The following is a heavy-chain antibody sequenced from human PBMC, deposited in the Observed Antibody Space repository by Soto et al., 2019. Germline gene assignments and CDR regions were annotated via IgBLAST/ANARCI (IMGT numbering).Heavy chain of an antibody. CDR2: IYYSGST. Sequence: PSETLSLTCTVSGGSISSSSYYWGWIHQPPGKGLEWIGSIYYSGSTYYNPSLKSRVTISVDTSKNQFSLKLSSVTAADTAVYYCARTKGYCSSTSCYYFDYWGQGTLVTVSS. CDR3: ARTKGYCSSTSCYYFDY. V-gene: IGHV4-39*01. D-gene: IGHD2-2*01. J-gene: IGHJ4*02. CDR1: GGSISSSSYY.